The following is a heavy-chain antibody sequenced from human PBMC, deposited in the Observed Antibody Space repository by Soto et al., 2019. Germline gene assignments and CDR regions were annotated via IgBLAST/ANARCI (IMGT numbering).Heavy chain of an antibody. CDR2: INHSGST. V-gene: IGHV4-34*01. CDR3: ARGPHHPITMVRGVPSYYYYGMDV. J-gene: IGHJ6*02. D-gene: IGHD3-10*01. CDR1: GGSFSGYY. Sequence: SETLSLTCAVYGGSFSGYYWSWIRQPPGKGLEWIGEINHSGSTNYNPSLKSRVTISVDTSKNQFSLKLSSVTAADTAVYYCARGPHHPITMVRGVPSYYYYGMDVWGQGTTVNVSS.